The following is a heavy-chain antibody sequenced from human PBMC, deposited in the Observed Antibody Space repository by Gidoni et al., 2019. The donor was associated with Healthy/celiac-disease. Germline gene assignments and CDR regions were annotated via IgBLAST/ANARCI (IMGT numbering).Heavy chain of an antibody. CDR2: ISWDGGST. D-gene: IGHD7-27*01. V-gene: IGHV3-43*01. J-gene: IGHJ4*02. Sequence: EVQLVESGGVVLQPGGSLRLSCADSGFTFDDDTMHWVRQAPGKGLEWVSLISWDGGSTYYADSVKGRFTISRDNSKNSLYLQMNSLRTEDTALYYCAKDITGAIDYWGQGTLVTVSS. CDR3: AKDITGAIDY. CDR1: GFTFDDDT.